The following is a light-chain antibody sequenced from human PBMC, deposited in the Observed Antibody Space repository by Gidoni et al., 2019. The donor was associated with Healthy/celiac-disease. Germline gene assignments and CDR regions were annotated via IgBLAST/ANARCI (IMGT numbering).Light chain of an antibody. CDR2: GKN. CDR3: NSRDSSGNHLRV. V-gene: IGLV3-19*01. Sequence: SSELTQDPAVSEALGQTVRITCQVDSLRSYYASWYQQKPGQAPVLVIYGKNNRPSGIPDRFSGSSSGNTASLTITGAQAEDEADYYCNSRDSSGNHLRVFGGGTKLTVL. J-gene: IGLJ2*01. CDR1: SLRSYY.